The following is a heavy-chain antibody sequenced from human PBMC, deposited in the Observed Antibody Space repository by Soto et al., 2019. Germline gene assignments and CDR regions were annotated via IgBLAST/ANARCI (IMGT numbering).Heavy chain of an antibody. CDR3: ARDSSGYYARVFDY. CDR1: GFTFSSYA. Sequence: PGGSLRLSCAASGFTFSSYAMHWVRQAPGKGLEWVAVISYDGSNKYYADSVKGRFTISRDNSKNTLYLQMNSLRAEDTAVYYCARDSSGYYARVFDYWGQGTLVTVSS. D-gene: IGHD3-22*01. V-gene: IGHV3-30-3*01. CDR2: ISYDGSNK. J-gene: IGHJ4*02.